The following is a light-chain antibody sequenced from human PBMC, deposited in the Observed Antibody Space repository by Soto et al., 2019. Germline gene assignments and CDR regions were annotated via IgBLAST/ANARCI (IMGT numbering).Light chain of an antibody. Sequence: QSVLTQSSSASASLGSSVKLTCTLSSGHSSYIIAWHQQQPGKAPRYLMKVEDSGSYNKGSGVPDRFSGSSSGADRYLTISNLQFEDEADYYCETWDSNTWVFGGGTKLTVL. V-gene: IGLV4-60*02. CDR3: ETWDSNTWV. CDR1: SGHSSYI. CDR2: VEDSGSY. J-gene: IGLJ3*02.